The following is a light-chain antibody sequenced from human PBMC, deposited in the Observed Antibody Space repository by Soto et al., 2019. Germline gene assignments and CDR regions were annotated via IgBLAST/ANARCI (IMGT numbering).Light chain of an antibody. CDR3: CSYAGSYTLV. CDR2: DVT. CDR1: SSDVGAYNW. J-gene: IGLJ3*02. V-gene: IGLV2-11*01. Sequence: QSALTQPRSVSGSPRQSVTISCAGTSSDVGAYNWVSWYQQHPGKVPKLIIYDVTRRPSGVPDRFSGSKSGNTASLTISGLQADDEADYYCCSYAGSYTLVFGGGTKLTVL.